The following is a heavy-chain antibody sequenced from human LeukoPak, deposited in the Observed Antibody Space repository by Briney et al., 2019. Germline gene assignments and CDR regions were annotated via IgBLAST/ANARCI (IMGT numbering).Heavy chain of an antibody. CDR1: GFTVSSNY. CDR3: ARVGVVPAAIPDGFDI. J-gene: IGHJ3*02. V-gene: IGHV3-53*01. Sequence: RGTLRLSCAASGFTVSSNYMSWVRQAPRKGLEWVSVIYSGGSTYYADSVKGRFTISRDNSKNTLYLQMNSLTAEDTAVYYCARVGVVPAAIPDGFDIWGQGTMVTVSS. CDR2: IYSGGST. D-gene: IGHD2-2*01.